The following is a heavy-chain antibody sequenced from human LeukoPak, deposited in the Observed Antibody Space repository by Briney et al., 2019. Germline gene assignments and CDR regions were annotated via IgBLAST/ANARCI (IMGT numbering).Heavy chain of an antibody. D-gene: IGHD1-26*01. Sequence: GGSLRLSCAASGFTFSSYWMYWVRQAPGKGLVWVSRVTPDGTTTTYADSVKGRFTISRDNAKNTLYLQMNSLRAEDTAVYYCARDLLIDYWGQGTLVTVSS. CDR3: ARDLLIDY. J-gene: IGHJ4*02. CDR1: GFTFSSYW. CDR2: VTPDGTTT. V-gene: IGHV3-74*01.